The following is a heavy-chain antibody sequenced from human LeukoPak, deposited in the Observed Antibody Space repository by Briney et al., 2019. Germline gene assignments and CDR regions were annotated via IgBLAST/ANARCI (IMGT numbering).Heavy chain of an antibody. Sequence: ASVKVSCKASGGTFSSYAISWVRQAPGQGLEWMGGIIPIFGTANYAQKFQGRVTITADESTSTAYMELSSLRSEDTAVYYCARARINIVVVPAAITSYDYWGQGTLVTVSS. V-gene: IGHV1-69*13. CDR2: IIPIFGTA. J-gene: IGHJ4*02. CDR3: ARARINIVVVPAAITSYDY. CDR1: GGTFSSYA. D-gene: IGHD2-2*01.